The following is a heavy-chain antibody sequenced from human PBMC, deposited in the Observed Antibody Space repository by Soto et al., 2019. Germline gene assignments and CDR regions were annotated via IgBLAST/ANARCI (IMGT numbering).Heavy chain of an antibody. CDR1: GGTFSSYA. D-gene: IGHD1-26*01. Sequence: QVQLVQSGAEVKKPGSSVKVSCKASGGTFSSYAISWVRQAPGQGLEWMGGIIPIFGTADYAQTFQGRVTIPAAQSTITAYMELSSLRSEDTAVYYCASHTGSSPEGRYYYGMDVWGQGTTVTVSS. CDR2: IIPIFGTA. CDR3: ASHTGSSPEGRYYYGMDV. V-gene: IGHV1-69*12. J-gene: IGHJ6*02.